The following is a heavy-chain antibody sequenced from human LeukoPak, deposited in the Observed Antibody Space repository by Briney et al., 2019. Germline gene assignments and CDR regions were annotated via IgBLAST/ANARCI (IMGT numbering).Heavy chain of an antibody. Sequence: SQTLSLTFTISGDSVSINSAAWNWIRQSPSRGLEWLGRTYYRSKWYYDYALSVQSRITINPDTSKNQFSLQLNSVTPEDTAVYYCAGGWSLGYWGQGTLVTVSS. CDR3: AGGWSLGY. J-gene: IGHJ4*02. CDR2: TYYRSKWYY. V-gene: IGHV6-1*01. CDR1: GDSVSINSAA. D-gene: IGHD3-3*01.